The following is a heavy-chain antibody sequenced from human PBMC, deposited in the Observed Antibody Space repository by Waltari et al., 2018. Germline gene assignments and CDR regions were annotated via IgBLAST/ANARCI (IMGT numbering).Heavy chain of an antibody. CDR1: GDSMSSTDC. V-gene: IGHV4-4*02. CDR3: ARDRGRGLYLDS. CDR2: ILGDGRT. J-gene: IGHJ4*02. D-gene: IGHD2-15*01. Sequence: QLQLQQSGPGLVKPSESLSLTCVVSGDSMSSTDCWSWVRQSPGKGLEGIGQILGDGRTNYNPSLGSRVTVSMDTSNNQFSLKVSSATAADTAVYYCARDRGRGLYLDSWGQGTLVTVSP.